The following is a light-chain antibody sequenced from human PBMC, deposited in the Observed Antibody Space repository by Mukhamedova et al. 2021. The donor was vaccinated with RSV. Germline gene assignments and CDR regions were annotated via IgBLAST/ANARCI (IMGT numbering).Light chain of an antibody. V-gene: IGLV2-23*01. CDR1: SSDVGGYNL. CDR2: EGS. J-gene: IGLJ2*01. Sequence: TGTSSDVGGYNLVSWYQQHPGKAPKLMIYEGSKRPSGVSNRFSGSKSGNTASLTISGLQAEDEADYYCCSYAGSSTFVVFGGGT. CDR3: CSYAGSSTFVV.